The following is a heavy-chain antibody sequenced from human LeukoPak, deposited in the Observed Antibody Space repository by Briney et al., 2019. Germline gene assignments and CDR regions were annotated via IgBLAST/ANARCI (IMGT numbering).Heavy chain of an antibody. CDR3: ARDRGWQQFDY. CDR2: ITSGSSTI. D-gene: IGHD5-24*01. J-gene: IGHJ4*01. CDR1: GFTFDSYS. Sequence: GGSLRLSCAASGFTFDSYSMSWVRQAPGKGLEWVSYITSGSSTIYYPDSVKGRFTISRDNAKNSLYLQMNSLRAEDTGVYFCARDRGWQQFDYWGQGTLVTVSS. V-gene: IGHV3-48*04.